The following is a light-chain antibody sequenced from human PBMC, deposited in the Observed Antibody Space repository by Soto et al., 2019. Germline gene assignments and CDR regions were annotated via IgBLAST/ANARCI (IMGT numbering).Light chain of an antibody. CDR1: QSISNNY. J-gene: IGKJ2*01. Sequence: EIVLTQSPGTLPLSPGERATLSCRASQSISNNYLAWYQQKPGQAPRLLIFGASNRATGIPDRFSGSGSGTDFTLTISSLQPEDFATYYCQQSYTTPRTFGQGTKLEIK. V-gene: IGKV3-20*01. CDR2: GAS. CDR3: QQSYTTPRT.